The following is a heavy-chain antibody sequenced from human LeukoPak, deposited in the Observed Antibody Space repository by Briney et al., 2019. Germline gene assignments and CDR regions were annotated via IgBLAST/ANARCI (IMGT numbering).Heavy chain of an antibody. V-gene: IGHV3-23*01. D-gene: IGHD6-19*01. CDR2: INANGVNT. CDR1: GFTFSDYY. J-gene: IGHJ5*02. Sequence: GGSLRLSCAASGFTFSDYYMSWIRQAPGKGLQWVSTINANGVNTYYADSVRGRFTISRDNSKDTLYLQLNSLRAEDTAIYFCAKLISGGLAVSADWFDPWGQGTLVIVSS. CDR3: AKLISGGLAVSADWFDP.